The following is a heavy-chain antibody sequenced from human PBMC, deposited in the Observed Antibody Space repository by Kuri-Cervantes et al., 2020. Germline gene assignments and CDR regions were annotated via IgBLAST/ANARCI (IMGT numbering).Heavy chain of an antibody. CDR3: AHGTYCTGGVCPPFAY. V-gene: IGHV2-5*02. Sequence: SGPTLVKPTQTLTLTCTFSGFSLSTSGVGVGWILQPPGKALEWLALIYWDDDKRYSPSLKSRLTITKDTSKNQVVLTMTNMDPVDTATYYCAHGTYCTGGVCPPFAYWGQGTLVTVSS. J-gene: IGHJ4*02. CDR2: IYWDDDK. D-gene: IGHD2-8*02. CDR1: GFSLSTSGVG.